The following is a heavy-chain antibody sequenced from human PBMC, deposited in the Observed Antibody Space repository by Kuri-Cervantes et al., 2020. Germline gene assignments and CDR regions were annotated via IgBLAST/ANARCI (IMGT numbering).Heavy chain of an antibody. CDR3: ARMMVQRVIRYYYYMDV. CDR1: GYTFTSYY. Sequence: ASVKVSCKASGYTFTSYYMHWVRQAPGQGLEWMGIINPSGGSTSYAQKFQGRVTMTRDTSTSTVYMELSSLRSEDTAVYYCARMMVQRVIRYYYYMDVWGKGTTVTVSS. D-gene: IGHD3-10*01. J-gene: IGHJ6*03. CDR2: INPSGGST. V-gene: IGHV1-46*01.